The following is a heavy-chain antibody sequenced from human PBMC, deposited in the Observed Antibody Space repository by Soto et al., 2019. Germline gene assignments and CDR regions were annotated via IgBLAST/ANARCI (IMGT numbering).Heavy chain of an antibody. V-gene: IGHV4-34*01. CDR3: ARGLYAIFRSFDP. D-gene: IGHD3-3*01. CDR1: GGSFSGYY. CDR2: INHSGST. J-gene: IGHJ5*02. Sequence: PSETLSLTCAVYGGSFSGYYWSWIRQPPGKGLELIGEINHSGSTNYNPSLKSRVTISVDTSKNQFSLKLSSVTAADTAVYYCARGLYAIFRSFDPWGQGTLVTVSS.